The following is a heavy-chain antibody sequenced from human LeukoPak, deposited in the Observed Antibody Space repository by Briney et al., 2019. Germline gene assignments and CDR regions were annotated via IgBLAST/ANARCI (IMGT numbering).Heavy chain of an antibody. Sequence: GASVKVSCKASGGTFSSYAISWVRQAPGQGLEWMGGIIPIFGTANYAQKFQGRVTITTDESTSTAYMELSSLRSEDTAVYYCARDFSHYDSSGALDYWGQGTLVTVSS. V-gene: IGHV1-69*05. D-gene: IGHD3-22*01. CDR2: IIPIFGTA. CDR3: ARDFSHYDSSGALDY. J-gene: IGHJ4*02. CDR1: GGTFSSYA.